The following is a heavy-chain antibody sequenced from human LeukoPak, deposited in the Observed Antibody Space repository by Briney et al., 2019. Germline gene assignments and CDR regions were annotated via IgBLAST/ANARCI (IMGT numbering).Heavy chain of an antibody. CDR2: MNPNSGNT. Sequence: GASVKVSRKASGYTFTSYDINWVRQATGQGLEWMGWMNPNSGNTGYAQKFQGRVTMTRNTSISTAYMELSSLRSEDTAVYYCARAQTYYYDSSGPGSRDSDGMDVWGQGTTVTVSS. CDR1: GYTFTSYD. V-gene: IGHV1-8*01. J-gene: IGHJ6*02. D-gene: IGHD3-22*01. CDR3: ARAQTYYYDSSGPGSRDSDGMDV.